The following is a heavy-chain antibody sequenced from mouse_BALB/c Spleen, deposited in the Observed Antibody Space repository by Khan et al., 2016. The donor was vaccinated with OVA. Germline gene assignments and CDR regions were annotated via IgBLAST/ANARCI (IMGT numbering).Heavy chain of an antibody. V-gene: IGHV2-2*01. CDR3: ARNSYMYDFTY. CDR1: GFSLTTYG. D-gene: IGHD2-14*01. Sequence: VQLQESGPGLVQPSQSLSITCTVSGFSLTTYGVHWVRQSPGKGLEWLGLIWSGGNTDYNAAFISRLSITKDNSKSQGFFKMNSLQADDTAMYYCARNSYMYDFTYWGQGTLVTVSA. CDR2: IWSGGNT. J-gene: IGHJ3*01.